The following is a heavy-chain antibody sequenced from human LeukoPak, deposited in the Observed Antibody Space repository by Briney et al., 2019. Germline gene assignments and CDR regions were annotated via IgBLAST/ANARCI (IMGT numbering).Heavy chain of an antibody. D-gene: IGHD5-18*01. CDR1: GGSISSYY. V-gene: IGHV4-59*08. CDR3: ARHPIQLWLPYYFDY. Sequence: PSETLSLTCTVSGGSISSYYWSWIRQPPGKGLEWIGYIYYSGSTNYNPSLKSRVTISVDTSKNQFSLKLSSVTAADTAVYYCARHPIQLWLPYYFDYWGQGTLVTVSS. CDR2: IYYSGST. J-gene: IGHJ4*02.